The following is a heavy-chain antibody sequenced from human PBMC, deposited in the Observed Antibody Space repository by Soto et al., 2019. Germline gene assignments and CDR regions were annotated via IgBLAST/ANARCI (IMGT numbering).Heavy chain of an antibody. CDR2: ISAYNGNT. CDR3: ARDREWELLWY. CDR1: GYTFTSYG. J-gene: IGHJ4*02. V-gene: IGHV1-18*01. Sequence: ASVKVSCKASGYTFTSYGISWVRQAPGQGLEWKGWISAYNGNTNYAQKQQGKVTMTTDTSTSTAYMEMRSLRSDDTAVYYCARDREWELLWYWGQGTLVTVSS. D-gene: IGHD1-26*01.